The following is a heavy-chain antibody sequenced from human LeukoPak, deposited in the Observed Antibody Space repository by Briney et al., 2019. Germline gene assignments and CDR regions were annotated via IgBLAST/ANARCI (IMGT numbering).Heavy chain of an antibody. V-gene: IGHV3-74*01. J-gene: IGHJ6*03. CDR1: GFTFSSYW. CDR2: IKSDGSRT. Sequence: GGSLRLSCAASGFTFSSYWMHWVRQVPGKGLVWVSRIKSDGSRTSYADSVKGRFTISRDNAKNTLYLQMNSLRAEDTAVYYCARDPLTVPAGMDVWGKGTTVTVSS. CDR3: ARDPLTVPAGMDV. D-gene: IGHD4-17*01.